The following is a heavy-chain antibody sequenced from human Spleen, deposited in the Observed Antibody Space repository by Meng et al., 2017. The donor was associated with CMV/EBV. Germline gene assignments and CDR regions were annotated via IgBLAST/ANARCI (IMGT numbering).Heavy chain of an antibody. Sequence: GGSLRLSCAASGLNIISYPMTWVRQAPGKGLEWVSSIRGSGGSTFYADSVKGRFTISRDNAKNSLYLQMNSLRAEDTAVYYCARGKDYGDYHGWFDPWGQGTLVTVSS. CDR2: IRGSGGST. CDR3: ARGKDYGDYHGWFDP. CDR1: GLNIISYP. D-gene: IGHD4-17*01. V-gene: IGHV3-23*01. J-gene: IGHJ5*02.